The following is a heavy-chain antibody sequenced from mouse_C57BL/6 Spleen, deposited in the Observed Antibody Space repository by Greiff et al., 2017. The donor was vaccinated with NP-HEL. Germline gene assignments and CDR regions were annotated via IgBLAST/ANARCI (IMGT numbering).Heavy chain of an antibody. J-gene: IGHJ2*01. CDR1: GFTFSSYG. Sequence: EVKVEESGGGLVQPGGSLKLSCAASGFTFSSYGMSWVRQTPDKRLELVATINSSGGSAYYPDSVKGRFTISRDNAKNTLYLQMGSLKSEDTAMYYCARMARTINWGQGTTLTVSS. CDR3: ARMARTIN. CDR2: INSSGGSA. V-gene: IGHV5-6-3*01.